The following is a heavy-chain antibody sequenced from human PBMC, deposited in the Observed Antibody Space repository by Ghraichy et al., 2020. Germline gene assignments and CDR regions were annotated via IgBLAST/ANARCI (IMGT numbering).Heavy chain of an antibody. CDR2: ISGSGGST. CDR1: GFTFSSYV. J-gene: IGHJ4*02. D-gene: IGHD1-1*01. CDR3: AKDLIQQLERPISPDY. Sequence: GGSLRLSCAASGFTFSSYVMSWVRQAPGKGLEWVSAISGSGGSTYYADSVKGRFTISRDNSKNTLSLQMNSLRAEDTAVYYCAKDLIQQLERPISPDYWGQGTLVTVSS. V-gene: IGHV3-23*01.